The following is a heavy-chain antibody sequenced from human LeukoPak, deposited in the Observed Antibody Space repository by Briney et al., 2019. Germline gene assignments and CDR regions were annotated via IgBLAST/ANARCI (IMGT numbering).Heavy chain of an antibody. Sequence: GGSLRLSCTASGFTFSSYAMNWVRQAAGKGLEWVGRIKRKADGGTTDYAAPVKGRFTISRDDSKDTLYLQMNSLKTEDTAVYYCTTNDAFDIWGQGTMVTVSS. CDR3: TTNDAFDI. CDR1: GFTFSSYA. V-gene: IGHV3-15*01. J-gene: IGHJ3*02. CDR2: IKRKADGGTT.